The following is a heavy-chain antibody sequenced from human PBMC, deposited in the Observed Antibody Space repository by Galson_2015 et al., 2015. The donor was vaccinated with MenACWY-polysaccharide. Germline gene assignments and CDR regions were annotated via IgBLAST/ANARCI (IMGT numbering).Heavy chain of an antibody. V-gene: IGHV3-23*01. D-gene: IGHD3-3*01. CDR1: GFTFTSYA. J-gene: IGHJ5*02. CDR3: AKDSTDFWSVAGRFDH. CDR2: IRSSDTNT. Sequence: SLRLSCAASGFTFTSYAMSWVRQAPGKGLEWVSAIRSSDTNTYYADSVKGRFTISRGNSKNTLYLQMNSLRAEDTAVYYCAKDSTDFWSVAGRFDHWGQGTLVTVSS.